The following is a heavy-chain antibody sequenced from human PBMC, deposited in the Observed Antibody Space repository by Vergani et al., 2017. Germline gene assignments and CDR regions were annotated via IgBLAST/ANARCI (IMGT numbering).Heavy chain of an antibody. CDR2: IDRTGRT. CDR3: ARDGMSPARIDPKNAFHV. J-gene: IGHJ3*01. Sequence: QVQLQESGPRLVKPSETLSLICSVSGYSISSGYFWGWIRQSPGKGLEWLGTIDRTGRTHLSPSLKSRLTILVDTTKNQFFMRLTSATAADTAVYFCARDGMSPARIDPKNAFHVWGQGTRVSV. V-gene: IGHV4-38-2*02. D-gene: IGHD2-15*01. CDR1: GYSISSGYF.